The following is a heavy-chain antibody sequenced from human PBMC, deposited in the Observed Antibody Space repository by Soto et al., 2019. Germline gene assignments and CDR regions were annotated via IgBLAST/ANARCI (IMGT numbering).Heavy chain of an antibody. V-gene: IGHV1-3*01. D-gene: IGHD2-2*01. Sequence: QVQLVQSGAEVKKPGASVKVSWKASGYTFTSYALDWVRQAPGQRLEWMGGINAGNGDTKYSQNFQGRVTITRDTSATTAYMELSSLRYEDTAVYYCAREALRFCTSTSCSTDWFDPWGQGTLVTVSS. CDR2: INAGNGDT. CDR3: AREALRFCTSTSCSTDWFDP. CDR1: GYTFTSYA. J-gene: IGHJ5*02.